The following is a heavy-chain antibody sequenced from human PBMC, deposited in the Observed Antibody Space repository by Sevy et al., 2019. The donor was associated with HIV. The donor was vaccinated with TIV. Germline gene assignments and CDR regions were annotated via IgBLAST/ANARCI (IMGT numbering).Heavy chain of an antibody. CDR3: ARTAGESYGMDV. V-gene: IGHV4-31*03. J-gene: IGHJ6*02. CDR1: GGSISSGGYY. Sequence: SETLSLTCTVSGGSISSGGYYWSWIPQHPGKGLEWIGYIYYSGSTYYNPSLKSRVTISVDTSKNQFSLKLSSVTAADTAMYYCARTAGESYGMDVWGQGTTVTVSS. D-gene: IGHD3-16*01. CDR2: IYYSGST.